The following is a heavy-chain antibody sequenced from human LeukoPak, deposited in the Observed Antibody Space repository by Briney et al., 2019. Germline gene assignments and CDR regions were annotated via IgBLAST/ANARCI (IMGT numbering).Heavy chain of an antibody. J-gene: IGHJ4*02. CDR1: GLTFSSYW. CDR3: ARRSSGSPPYYFGY. CDR2: INSDGSST. V-gene: IGHV3-74*01. D-gene: IGHD1-26*01. Sequence: GGSLRLSCAASGLTFSSYWMHWVRQAPGKGLVWVSRINSDGSSTSYADSVKGRFTISRDNAKNTLYLQMNSLRAEDAAVYYCARRSSGSPPYYFGYWGQGTLVTVSS.